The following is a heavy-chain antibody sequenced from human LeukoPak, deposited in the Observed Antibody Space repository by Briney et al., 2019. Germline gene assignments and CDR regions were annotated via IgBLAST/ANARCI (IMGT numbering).Heavy chain of an antibody. CDR2: MYYSGTT. D-gene: IGHD1-26*01. V-gene: IGHV4-39*01. J-gene: IGHJ5*02. CDR1: GGSISSSSYY. Sequence: SETLSLTCTVSGGSISSSSYYWGWIRQLPGKGPEWIGSMYYSGTTYYNPSLKSRVTISVDTSKNQFSLKLSSVTAADTAVYYCARHRYRSGSDWIDPWGQGTLVTVSS. CDR3: ARHRYRSGSDWIDP.